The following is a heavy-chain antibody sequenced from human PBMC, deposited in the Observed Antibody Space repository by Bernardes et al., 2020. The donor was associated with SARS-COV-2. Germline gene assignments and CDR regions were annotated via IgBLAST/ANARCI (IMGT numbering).Heavy chain of an antibody. J-gene: IGHJ3*02. CDR1: GFTFDDYA. Sequence: GGSLRLSCAASGFTFDDYAMHWVRQAPGKGLEWVSGISWNSGSIGYADSVKGRFTISRDNAKNSLYLQMNSLRAEDTALYYCAKGMTTVTVRGAFDIWGQGTMVTVSS. CDR3: AKGMTTVTVRGAFDI. CDR2: ISWNSGSI. D-gene: IGHD4-17*01. V-gene: IGHV3-9*01.